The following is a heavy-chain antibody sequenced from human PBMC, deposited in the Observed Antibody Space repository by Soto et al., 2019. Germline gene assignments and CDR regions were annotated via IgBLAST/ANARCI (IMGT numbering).Heavy chain of an antibody. V-gene: IGHV1-69*02. CDR1: GGTFSSYT. CDR3: ARSIAPTTGQYLYYYYMDV. D-gene: IGHD2-2*01. CDR2: IIPILGIA. Sequence: GASVKVSCKASGGTFSSYTISWVRQAPGQGLEWMGRIIPILGIANYAQKFQGRVTITADKSTSTAYMELSSLRSEDTAVYYCARSIAPTTGQYLYYYYMDVWGKGTTVTVSS. J-gene: IGHJ6*03.